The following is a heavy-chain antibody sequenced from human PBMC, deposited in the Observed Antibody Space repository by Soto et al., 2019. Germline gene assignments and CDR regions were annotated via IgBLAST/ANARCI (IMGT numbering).Heavy chain of an antibody. Sequence: ASVKVSCKVSGYTLTELSMHWVRQAPGKGLEWMGGFDPEDGETIYAQKFQGRVTMTEDTSTDTAYMELSSLRSEDTAVYYCATTVAARPPSYYFDYWGQGTLVTVSS. CDR2: FDPEDGET. D-gene: IGHD6-6*01. CDR3: ATTVAARPPSYYFDY. CDR1: GYTLTELS. J-gene: IGHJ4*02. V-gene: IGHV1-24*01.